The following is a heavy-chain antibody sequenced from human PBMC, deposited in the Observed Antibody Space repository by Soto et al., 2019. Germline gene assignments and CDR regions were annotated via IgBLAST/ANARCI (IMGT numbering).Heavy chain of an antibody. J-gene: IGHJ1*01. CDR1: GGSISSGGYY. CDR3: ARADREGFSRGWWRS. CDR2: IYYSGST. V-gene: IGHV4-31*03. Sequence: QVQLQESGPGLVKPSQTLSLTCTVSGGSISSGGYYWSWIRQHPGKGLEWIGYIYYSGSTYYNPSLKSRGNVSVATFKNQFALKVGSVADADTAVYLWARADREGFSRGWWRSWGQGTLVTVSS. D-gene: IGHD6-19*01.